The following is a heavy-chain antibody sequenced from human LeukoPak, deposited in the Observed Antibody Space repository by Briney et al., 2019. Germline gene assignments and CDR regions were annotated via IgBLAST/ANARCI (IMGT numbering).Heavy chain of an antibody. J-gene: IGHJ4*02. CDR3: ARDRSSGYWFIDY. CDR2: INSDGSST. V-gene: IGHV3-74*01. CDR1: GFTFSSYW. Sequence: GGSLRLSCAASGFTFSSYWIHWVRQAPGKGLVWVSRINSDGSSTNYADSVEGRFTISRDNAKNTLYLQMNSLRAEDTAFYYCARDRSSGYWFIDYWGQGTLVTVSS. D-gene: IGHD3-22*01.